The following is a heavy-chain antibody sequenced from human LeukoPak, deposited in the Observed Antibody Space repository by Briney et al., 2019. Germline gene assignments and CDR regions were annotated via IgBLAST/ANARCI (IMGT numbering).Heavy chain of an antibody. V-gene: IGHV3-30*18. Sequence: PGGSLRLSCAASGFTFSSYAMHWVRQAPGKGLEWVAVMSSDGSYKYYPDSVKGRFTISRDNSKSTLYLQMDSLRAEDTAVYYCAKSSDFVLGSPDYWGQGTLVTVSS. J-gene: IGHJ4*02. CDR2: MSSDGSYK. D-gene: IGHD2-15*01. CDR1: GFTFSSYA. CDR3: AKSSDFVLGSPDY.